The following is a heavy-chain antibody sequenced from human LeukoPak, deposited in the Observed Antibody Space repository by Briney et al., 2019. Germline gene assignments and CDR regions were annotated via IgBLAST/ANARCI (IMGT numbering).Heavy chain of an antibody. J-gene: IGHJ4*02. V-gene: IGHV1-3*01. CDR2: INAGNGNT. Sequence: ASVKVSCKASGYIFTAYAMHWVRQAPGQRLEWMGWINAGNGNTRYSQKFQGRVTLTRDTFASTVHMELSSLRSEDTAVYYCARDTGYCSGGSCYSLSYWGQGTLVTVSS. CDR1: GYIFTAYA. CDR3: ARDTGYCSGGSCYSLSY. D-gene: IGHD2-15*01.